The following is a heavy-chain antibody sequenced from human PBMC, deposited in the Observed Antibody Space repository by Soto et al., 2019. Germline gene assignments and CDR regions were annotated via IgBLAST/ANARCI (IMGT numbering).Heavy chain of an antibody. CDR3: ARPTRQWLGLRYYYGMDV. CDR1: DGTCSGYY. V-gene: IGHV4-34*01. J-gene: IGHJ6*02. CDR2: INHSGST. D-gene: IGHD6-19*01. Sequence: SQTLSLTCAVYDGTCSGYYGSWIRQPPGKGLEWIGEINHSGSTNYNPSLKSRVTISVDTSKNQFSLKLSSVTAADTAVYYCARPTRQWLGLRYYYGMDVWGQGTTVTVSS.